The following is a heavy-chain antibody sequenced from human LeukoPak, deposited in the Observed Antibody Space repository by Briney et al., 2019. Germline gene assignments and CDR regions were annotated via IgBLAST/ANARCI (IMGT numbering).Heavy chain of an antibody. CDR1: GGSISSYY. CDR3: ARHSSSPKHSDY. Sequence: SETLSLTCTVSGGSISSYYWSWIRQPPGKGLEWIGYIYYSGSTNYNPSLKSRVTVSVDTSKNQFSLKLTSVTAADTAVYYCARHSSSPKHSDYWGQGTLVTVSS. V-gene: IGHV4-59*08. D-gene: IGHD6-6*01. J-gene: IGHJ4*02. CDR2: IYYSGST.